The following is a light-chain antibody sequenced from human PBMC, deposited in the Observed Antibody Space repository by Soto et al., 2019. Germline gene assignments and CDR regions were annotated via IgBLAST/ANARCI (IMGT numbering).Light chain of an antibody. CDR2: WAS. V-gene: IGKV4-1*01. CDR1: QSVLYSSNNKNY. J-gene: IGKJ4*01. CDR3: QQYYSTFLT. Sequence: DIVMTQSPDSLAVSLGERATINCKSSQSVLYSSNNKNYLAWYQQKPGQPPKLLIYWASTRKSGVPDRFSGSGSGTDFTLTISSLQAEDVAVYYCQQYYSTFLTFGGGTKVEIK.